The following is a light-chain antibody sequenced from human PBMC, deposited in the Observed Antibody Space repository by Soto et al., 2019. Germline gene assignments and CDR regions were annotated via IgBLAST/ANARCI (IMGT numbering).Light chain of an antibody. CDR2: EVS. CDR3: RSYAGSSTRYV. V-gene: IGLV2-23*02. CDR1: SSDVGSYNL. J-gene: IGLJ1*01. Sequence: QSVLTQPASVSGSPGQSITISCTGTSSDVGSYNLVSWYQQHPGKAPKLMIYEVSKRPSGVSNRFSGSKSGNTASLTISGLQAEDEADYYCRSYAGSSTRYVFGTGTKLTVL.